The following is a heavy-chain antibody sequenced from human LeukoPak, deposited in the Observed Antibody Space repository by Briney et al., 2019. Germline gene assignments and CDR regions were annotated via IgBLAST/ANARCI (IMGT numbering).Heavy chain of an antibody. J-gene: IGHJ3*02. V-gene: IGHV3-23*01. CDR1: GFTFSSYA. Sequence: PGGSLRLSCAASGFTFSSYAMSWVRQAPGKGLEWVSAISGSGGSTYYADSVKGRFTISRDNSKNTLYLQMNSPRAEDTAVYYCAKDKFGAAADSGGAFDIWGQGTMVTVSS. CDR2: ISGSGGST. D-gene: IGHD6-13*01. CDR3: AKDKFGAAADSGGAFDI.